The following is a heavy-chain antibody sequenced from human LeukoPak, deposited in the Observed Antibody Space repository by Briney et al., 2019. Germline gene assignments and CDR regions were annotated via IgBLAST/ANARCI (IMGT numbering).Heavy chain of an antibody. J-gene: IGHJ6*02. Sequence: GGSLRLSCAASGFIFSSYWMHWVRQAPGKGLVWVSRINSDGSSTSYADSVKGRFTISRDNAKNTLYLQMNSLRAEDTAVYYCARTLCGGDCYSHYYYYYGMDVWGQGTTVTVSS. CDR3: ARTLCGGDCYSHYYYYYGMDV. V-gene: IGHV3-74*01. CDR1: GFIFSSYW. D-gene: IGHD2-21*02. CDR2: INSDGSST.